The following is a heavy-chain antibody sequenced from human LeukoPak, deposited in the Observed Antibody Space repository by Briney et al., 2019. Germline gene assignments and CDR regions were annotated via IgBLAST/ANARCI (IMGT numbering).Heavy chain of an antibody. J-gene: IGHJ4*02. V-gene: IGHV1-69*01. D-gene: IGHD1-26*01. CDR2: IIPIFGTA. CDR3: ARALRYSGSYLDY. CDR1: GGTFSSYA. Sequence: SEKVSCKASGGTFSSYAISWVRQAPGQGLEWMGGIIPIFGTANCAQKFQGRVTITADESTSTAYMELSSLRSEDTAVYYCARALRYSGSYLDYWGQGTLVTVSS.